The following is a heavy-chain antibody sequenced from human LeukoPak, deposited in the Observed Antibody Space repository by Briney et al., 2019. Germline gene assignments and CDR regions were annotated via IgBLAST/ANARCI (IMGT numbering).Heavy chain of an antibody. Sequence: GASVKVSCKASGYTFTGYYMHWVRQAPGQGLEWMGWINPNSGGTNYAQKFQGRVTMTRDTSISTAYMELSRLRSDDTAVCYCARNPLGYCSSTSCYEGDWFDPWGQGTLVTVSS. J-gene: IGHJ5*02. D-gene: IGHD2-2*03. CDR2: INPNSGGT. CDR3: ARNPLGYCSSTSCYEGDWFDP. V-gene: IGHV1-2*02. CDR1: GYTFTGYY.